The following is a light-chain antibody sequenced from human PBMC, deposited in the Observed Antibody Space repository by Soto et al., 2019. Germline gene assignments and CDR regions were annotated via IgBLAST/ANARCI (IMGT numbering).Light chain of an antibody. V-gene: IGKV3-20*01. Sequence: EIVLTQSPGTLSLSPGERATLSCRASQSASGSYLAWYQQRPGQAPRLLIYDTSKRATGIPDRFSGSGSGTDFTLTISRLEPEDFAVYYCQQYQNSPRTFGQGTKVDIK. CDR1: QSASGSY. CDR3: QQYQNSPRT. CDR2: DTS. J-gene: IGKJ1*01.